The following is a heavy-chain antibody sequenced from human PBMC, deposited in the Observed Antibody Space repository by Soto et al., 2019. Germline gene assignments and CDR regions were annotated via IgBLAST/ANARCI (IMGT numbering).Heavy chain of an antibody. V-gene: IGHV1-69*13. CDR2: IIPIFGTA. Sequence: GASVKVSCKASGGTFSSYAISWARQAPGQGLEWMGGIIPIFGTANYAQKFQGRVTITADESTSTAYMELSSLRSEDTAVYYCARGDKYSSSSAYYYYGMDVWGQGTTVTVSS. D-gene: IGHD6-6*01. CDR1: GGTFSSYA. CDR3: ARGDKYSSSSAYYYYGMDV. J-gene: IGHJ6*02.